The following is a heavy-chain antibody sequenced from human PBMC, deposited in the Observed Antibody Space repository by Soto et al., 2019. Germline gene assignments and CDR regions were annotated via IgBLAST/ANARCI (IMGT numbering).Heavy chain of an antibody. D-gene: IGHD6-19*01. Sequence: EVQLVESGGGLVKPGGSLRLSCAASGFTFSFSSMNWVRQAPGKGLEWVSSISGNSDYIYYADSVKGRFTVSRDNAKNALYLQMNSLRAKDTAVYYCARDGSGWSRDCWGQGTLVTVSS. CDR1: GFTFSFSS. J-gene: IGHJ4*02. V-gene: IGHV3-21*01. CDR2: ISGNSDYI. CDR3: ARDGSGWSRDC.